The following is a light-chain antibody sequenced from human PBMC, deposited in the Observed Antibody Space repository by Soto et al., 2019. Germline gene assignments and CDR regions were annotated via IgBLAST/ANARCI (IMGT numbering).Light chain of an antibody. CDR2: DAS. V-gene: IGKV3-11*01. CDR3: QQRSNCPS. CDR1: QSVSSY. Sequence: EIVLTQSPATLSLSPGERATLSCRARQSVSSYLAWYQQKPGQAPRLLIYDASNRSTGIPARFSGSGSGTDFPLTSSSLEPEEFAVYYWQQRSNCPSFGGGTKVEIK. J-gene: IGKJ4*01.